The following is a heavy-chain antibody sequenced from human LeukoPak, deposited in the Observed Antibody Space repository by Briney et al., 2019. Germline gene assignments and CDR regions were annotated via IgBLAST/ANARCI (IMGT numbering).Heavy chain of an antibody. D-gene: IGHD2-2*01. CDR1: GYTFTNHA. Sequence: GASVKVSCKGSGYTFTNHALQWVRQAPGQGLEWMGWINAGNGNTKYSQKFQGRVTITRDTSASTAYMELSSLRSEDTAVYYCARTTAAAPFDYWGQGTLVTVSS. V-gene: IGHV1-3*01. J-gene: IGHJ4*02. CDR3: ARTTAAAPFDY. CDR2: INAGNGNT.